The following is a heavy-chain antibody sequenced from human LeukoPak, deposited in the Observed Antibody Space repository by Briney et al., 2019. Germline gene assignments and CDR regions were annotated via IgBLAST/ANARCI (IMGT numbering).Heavy chain of an antibody. CDR3: ARGLGDYYDTSDFYYAVAAH. V-gene: IGHV1-8*01. J-gene: IGHJ4*02. CDR1: GYTFTTYD. D-gene: IGHD3-22*01. Sequence: ASVKVSCKASGYTFTTYDITWVRQATGQGLEWMGWMSPNSGDAAYAQKFQGRVAMTRDVSISTAYMELSSLTSEDTAVYYCARGLGDYYDTSDFYYAVAAHWGQGTLVTVSS. CDR2: MSPNSGDA.